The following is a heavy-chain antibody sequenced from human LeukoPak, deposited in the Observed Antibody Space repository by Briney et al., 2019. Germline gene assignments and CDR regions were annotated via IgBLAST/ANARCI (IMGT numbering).Heavy chain of an antibody. J-gene: IGHJ4*02. Sequence: ASVKVSCKASGYTFSGTGWYLYWLRQAPGQGLECMGWIHPNNGATAYAQKFQGRVAMTRDTSISTAYMELRRLRSDDTAVYYCARDGPAQMVEFDYWGQGTLVTVSS. CDR1: GYTFSGTGWY. CDR2: IHPNNGAT. V-gene: IGHV1-2*02. CDR3: ARDGPAQMVEFDY. D-gene: IGHD3-10*01.